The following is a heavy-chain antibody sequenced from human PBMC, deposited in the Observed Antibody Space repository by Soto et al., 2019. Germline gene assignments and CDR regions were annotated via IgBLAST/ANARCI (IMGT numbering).Heavy chain of an antibody. CDR3: ARELYYDSSGSHVYFDY. D-gene: IGHD3-22*01. Sequence: ASVKVSCKASGGTFSSYAISWVRQAPGQGLEWMGGIIPIFGTANYAQKLQGRVTITADESTSTAYMELSSLRSEDTAVYYCARELYYDSSGSHVYFDYWGQGTLVTVSS. V-gene: IGHV1-69*13. J-gene: IGHJ4*02. CDR1: GGTFSSYA. CDR2: IIPIFGTA.